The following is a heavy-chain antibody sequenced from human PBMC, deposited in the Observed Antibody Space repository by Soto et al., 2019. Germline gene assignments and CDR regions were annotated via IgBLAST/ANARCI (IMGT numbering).Heavy chain of an antibody. CDR1: GGSISSGGYY. J-gene: IGHJ2*01. D-gene: IGHD3-10*01. V-gene: IGHV4-31*03. Sequence: QVQLQESGPGLVKPSQTLSLTCTVSGGSISSGGYYWSWIRQHPGKGLEWIGYIYYSGSTYYNPSLKSRVTITVDTSKNQFPLKRSSVTAADTAVYYCARVWGFGELLSGWYFDLWGRGTLVTVSS. CDR3: ARVWGFGELLSGWYFDL. CDR2: IYYSGST.